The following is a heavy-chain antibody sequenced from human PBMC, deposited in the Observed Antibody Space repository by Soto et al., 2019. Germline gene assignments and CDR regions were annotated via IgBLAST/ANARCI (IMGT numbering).Heavy chain of an antibody. D-gene: IGHD6-6*01. CDR2: TYYRSKWYN. Sequence: SQTLSLTCAISGDSVSSNSAAWNWIRQSPSRGLEWLGRTYYRSKWYNDYAVSVKSRITINPDTSKNQFSLQLNSVTPEDTAVYYCARVPGTSSSSEVPDVFDIWGQGTMVTVS. V-gene: IGHV6-1*01. CDR3: ARVPGTSSSSEVPDVFDI. J-gene: IGHJ3*02. CDR1: GDSVSSNSAA.